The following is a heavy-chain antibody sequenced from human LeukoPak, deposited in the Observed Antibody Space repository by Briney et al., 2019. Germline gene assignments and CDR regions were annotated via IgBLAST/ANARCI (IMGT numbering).Heavy chain of an antibody. Sequence: GGSLRLSCVASGFTFSSYEMNWVRQAPGKGLEWVSYISSSGSTIYYADSVKGRFTISRDNAKNSLYLQMNSLRAEDTAVYYCARDKFPDYYGSGDYFDYWGQGTLVTVSS. CDR3: ARDKFPDYYGSGDYFDY. J-gene: IGHJ4*02. CDR2: ISSSGSTI. CDR1: GFTFSSYE. V-gene: IGHV3-48*03. D-gene: IGHD3-10*01.